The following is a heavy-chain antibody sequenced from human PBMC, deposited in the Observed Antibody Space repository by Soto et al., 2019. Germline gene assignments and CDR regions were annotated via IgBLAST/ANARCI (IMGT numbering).Heavy chain of an antibody. J-gene: IGHJ4*02. CDR1: GGTFSSYA. V-gene: IGHV1-69*13. CDR2: IIPIFGTA. CDR3: ARSNNFLTGYYSRFDY. Sequence: ASVKVSCKASGGTFSSYAISWVRQAPGQGLEWMGGIIPIFGTANYAQKFQGRVTITADESTSTAYMELSSLRSEDTAAYYCARSNNFLTGYYSRFDYWGQGTLVTVSS. D-gene: IGHD3-9*01.